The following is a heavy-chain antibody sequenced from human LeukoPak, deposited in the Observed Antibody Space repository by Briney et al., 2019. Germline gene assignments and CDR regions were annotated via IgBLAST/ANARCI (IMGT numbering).Heavy chain of an antibody. CDR3: ARAPFFDCSSTSCYTWWFDP. V-gene: IGHV1-69*13. J-gene: IGHJ5*02. CDR1: GYTFTSYG. Sequence: ASVKVSCKASGYTFTSYGISWVRQAPGQGLEWMGGIIPIFGTANYAQKFQGRVTITADESTSTAYMELSSLRSEDTAVYYCARAPFFDCSSTSCYTWWFDPWGQGTLVTVSS. CDR2: IIPIFGTA. D-gene: IGHD2-2*02.